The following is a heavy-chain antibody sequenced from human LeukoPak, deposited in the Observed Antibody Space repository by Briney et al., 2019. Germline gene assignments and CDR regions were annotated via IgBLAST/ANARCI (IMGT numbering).Heavy chain of an antibody. D-gene: IGHD4-23*01. Sequence: PSETLSLTCTVSGGSISSSSYYWGWIRQPPGKGLEWIASIYYSGSTYYNPSLKSRLNISVDTSKNQLSLNLSSVPAADTAVYYCARRLAGYSLGGNYWGQGTLVTVSS. CDR2: IYYSGST. J-gene: IGHJ4*02. V-gene: IGHV4-39*01. CDR1: GGSISSSSYY. CDR3: ARRLAGYSLGGNY.